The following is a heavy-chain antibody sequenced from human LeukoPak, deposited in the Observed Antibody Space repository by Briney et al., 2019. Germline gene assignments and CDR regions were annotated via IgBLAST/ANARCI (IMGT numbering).Heavy chain of an antibody. D-gene: IGHD6-6*01. Sequence: GGSLRLSCAASGFTFSSHAMGWVRQAPGKGLDWVSAINDNGGNTYFADSVKGRFTISRDNSKNTLYLQMNSLRAEDTAVYYCAKDFVAYSSSSSFDYWGQGTLVTVSS. V-gene: IGHV3-23*01. CDR2: INDNGGNT. CDR1: GFTFSSHA. CDR3: AKDFVAYSSSSSFDY. J-gene: IGHJ4*02.